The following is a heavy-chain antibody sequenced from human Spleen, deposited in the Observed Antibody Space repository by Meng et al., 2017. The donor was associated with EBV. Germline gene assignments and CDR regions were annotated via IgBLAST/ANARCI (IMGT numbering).Heavy chain of an antibody. J-gene: IGHJ5*02. V-gene: IGHV4-34*01. Sequence: QEHLQQWGAARLQPSETLSLTCVVHDESFRGYYWNWIRLSPGKGLEWSGDIKSRGDTNHSPSFKSPVTISVLTSKKQFSLKLTSVTAADAGTYFCARDRFCSDGSCAKGGTIDAWGQGTLVTVSS. D-gene: IGHD2-15*01. CDR2: IKSRGDT. CDR1: DESFRGYY. CDR3: ARDRFCSDGSCAKGGTIDA.